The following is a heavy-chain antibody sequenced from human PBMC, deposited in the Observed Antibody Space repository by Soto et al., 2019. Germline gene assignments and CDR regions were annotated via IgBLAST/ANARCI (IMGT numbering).Heavy chain of an antibody. D-gene: IGHD1-26*01. CDR3: ANTRGAGFDS. Sequence: KPSETLSLTCAVSGGSISSGGYSWSRIRQPPGKGLEWIGNIYHSGSTYYNPSLKSRVTISLGRSKSQFSLKLNSVTAADTAVYFCANTRGAGFDSWGQGTLVTVSS. J-gene: IGHJ4*02. CDR2: IYHSGST. V-gene: IGHV4-30-2*01. CDR1: GGSISSGGYS.